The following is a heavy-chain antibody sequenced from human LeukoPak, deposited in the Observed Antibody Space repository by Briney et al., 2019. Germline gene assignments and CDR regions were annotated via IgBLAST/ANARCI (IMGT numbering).Heavy chain of an antibody. V-gene: IGHV1-24*01. CDR1: GFTVSSNY. CDR3: ATDAGDSSGYYSVYFDY. Sequence: GGSLRLSCAASGFTVSSNYMSWVRQAPGKGLEWMGGFDPEDGETIYAQKFQGRVTMTEDTSTDTAYMELSSLRSEDTAVYYCATDAGDSSGYYSVYFDYWGQGTLVTVSS. CDR2: FDPEDGET. D-gene: IGHD3-22*01. J-gene: IGHJ4*02.